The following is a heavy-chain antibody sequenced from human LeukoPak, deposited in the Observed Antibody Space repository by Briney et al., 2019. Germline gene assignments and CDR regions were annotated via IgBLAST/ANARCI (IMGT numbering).Heavy chain of an antibody. CDR2: ISAYNRNT. CDR1: GYTFTSYG. D-gene: IGHD6-19*01. CDR3: ARDRLEVAGTGGNY. Sequence: VASVKVSCKACGYTFTSYGISWVRQAPGQGLEWMGWISAYNRNTNYAQRLQGRVTMTTDTSTSTAYMELRSLRSDDTAVYYCARDRLEVAGTGGNYWGQGTLVTVSS. J-gene: IGHJ4*02. V-gene: IGHV1-18*01.